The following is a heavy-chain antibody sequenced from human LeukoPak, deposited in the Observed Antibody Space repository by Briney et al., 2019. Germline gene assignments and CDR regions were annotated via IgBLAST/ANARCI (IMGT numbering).Heavy chain of an antibody. J-gene: IGHJ6*03. V-gene: IGHV3-7*01. CDR1: GFTFSSYW. CDR2: IKQDGSEK. D-gene: IGHD3-22*01. Sequence: PGGSLRLSCAASGFTFSSYWMSWVRQAPGKGLEWVANIKQDGSEKYYVDSVKGRFTISRDNAKNSLYLQMNSLRAEDTAVYYCARVVKYYYDSSGYYYVGGRYYYYYMDVWGKGTTVTVPS. CDR3: ARVVKYYYDSSGYYYVGGRYYYYYMDV.